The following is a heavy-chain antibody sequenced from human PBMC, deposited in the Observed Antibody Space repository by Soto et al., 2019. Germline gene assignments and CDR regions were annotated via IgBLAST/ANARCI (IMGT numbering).Heavy chain of an antibody. V-gene: IGHV1-69*06. Sequence: GASVKVSCKASGCTFSSYAISWVRQAPGQGLEWMGGIIPIFGTANYAQKFQGRVTITADKSTSTAYMELSSLRSEDTAVYYCARDQDCSGGSCYSLPYYFDYWGQGTLVTVSS. J-gene: IGHJ4*02. CDR1: GCTFSSYA. D-gene: IGHD2-15*01. CDR2: IIPIFGTA. CDR3: ARDQDCSGGSCYSLPYYFDY.